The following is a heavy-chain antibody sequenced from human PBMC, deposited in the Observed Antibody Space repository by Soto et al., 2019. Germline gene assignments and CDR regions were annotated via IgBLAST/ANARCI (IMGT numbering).Heavy chain of an antibody. V-gene: IGHV2-5*01. CDR3: AHSIRRSYDILTGPAEY. D-gene: IGHD3-9*01. CDR1: GFSLSTSGVG. J-gene: IGHJ4*02. CDR2: IYWNDDK. Sequence: SGPTLVNPTQTLTLTCTFSGFSLSTSGVGVGWIRQPPGKALEWLALIYWNDDKRYSPSLKSRLTITKDTSKSQVVLTMTNMDPVDTATYYCAHSIRRSYDILTGPAEYWGQGTLVTVSS.